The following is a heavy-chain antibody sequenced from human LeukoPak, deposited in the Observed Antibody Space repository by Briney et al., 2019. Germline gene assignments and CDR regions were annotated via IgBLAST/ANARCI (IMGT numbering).Heavy chain of an antibody. D-gene: IGHD6-13*01. Sequence: ASVKVSCKASGGALNRYTISWVRQAPGQGLEWMGGIIPILGTANYAQTFQDRVTISADESTSTAYMELRSLRSEDTAVYYCARAAAGVGYLGYWGQGTLVTVSS. CDR2: IIPILGTA. J-gene: IGHJ4*02. CDR3: ARAAAGVGYLGY. V-gene: IGHV1-69*13. CDR1: GGALNRYT.